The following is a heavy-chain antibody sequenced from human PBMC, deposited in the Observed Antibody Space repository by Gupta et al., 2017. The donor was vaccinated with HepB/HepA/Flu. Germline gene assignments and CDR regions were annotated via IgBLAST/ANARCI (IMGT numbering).Heavy chain of an antibody. CDR3: AREPRSYCSGGSCHHGELDY. V-gene: IGHV3-30-3*01. CDR2: ISYDGSNK. J-gene: IGHJ4*02. CDR1: GFTFSSYA. Sequence: QVQLVESGGGVVQPGRSLRLSCAASGFTFSSYAMHWVRQAPGKGLEWVAVISYDGSNKYYADSVKGRFTISRDNSKNTLYLQMNSLRAEDTAVYYCAREPRSYCSGGSCHHGELDYWGQGTLVTVSS. D-gene: IGHD2-15*01.